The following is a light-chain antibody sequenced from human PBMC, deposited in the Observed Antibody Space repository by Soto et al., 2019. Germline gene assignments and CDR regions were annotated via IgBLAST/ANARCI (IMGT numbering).Light chain of an antibody. CDR1: QTISSSSNNRNC. Sequence: DIVMTQSPDSLAVSLGERATINCKSGQTISSSSNNRNCLGWFQQKPGQPPKLLIYWASTRQYGVPDRFSGSGSGPDFTLTISSLQAEDVAVYYCQQCYSSPCTFGQGTKLEIK. CDR3: QQCYSSPCT. CDR2: WAS. J-gene: IGKJ2*02. V-gene: IGKV4-1*01.